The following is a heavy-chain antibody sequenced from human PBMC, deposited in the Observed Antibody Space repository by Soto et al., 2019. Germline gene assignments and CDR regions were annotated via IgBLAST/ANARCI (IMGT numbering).Heavy chain of an antibody. V-gene: IGHV4-34*01. CDR3: AKVGGSRDY. CDR2: INHSGST. Sequence: QVQLQQWGAGLLKPSETLSLTCAVYGGSFSGYYWSWIRQPPGKGLEWIGEINHSGSTTYNPSLKSRVTISVDTSKTQFSLKLSTVTAADTAVYYCAKVGGSRDYWCQGTLVIVSS. CDR1: GGSFSGYY. D-gene: IGHD2-15*01. J-gene: IGHJ4*02.